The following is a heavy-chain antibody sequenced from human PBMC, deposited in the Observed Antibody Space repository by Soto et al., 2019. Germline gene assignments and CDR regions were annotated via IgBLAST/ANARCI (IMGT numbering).Heavy chain of an antibody. Sequence: ASVKVSCNASGYTFTGYYMHWVRQAPGQGLEWMGWINPNSGGTNYAQKFQGWVTMTRDTSISTAYMELSRLRSDDTAVYYCARGDYGDYFNPALDYWGQGTLVTVSS. CDR2: INPNSGGT. D-gene: IGHD4-17*01. CDR3: ARGDYGDYFNPALDY. V-gene: IGHV1-2*04. CDR1: GYTFTGYY. J-gene: IGHJ4*02.